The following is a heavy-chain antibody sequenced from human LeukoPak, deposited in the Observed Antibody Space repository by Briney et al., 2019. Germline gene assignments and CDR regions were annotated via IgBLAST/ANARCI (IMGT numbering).Heavy chain of an antibody. CDR3: GRHAYYWNNSGLDYFDY. CDR1: GASINDYH. Sequence: SETLSLTCIVSGASINDYHWSWIRQPAGKGLEWIGRIYSSGSTKYNPSLKSRVTMSVETSKNQFSLKLSSVTAADTAVYYCGRHAYYWNNSGLDYFDYWGQGTLVTVSS. J-gene: IGHJ4*02. V-gene: IGHV4-4*07. CDR2: IYSSGST. D-gene: IGHD3-22*01.